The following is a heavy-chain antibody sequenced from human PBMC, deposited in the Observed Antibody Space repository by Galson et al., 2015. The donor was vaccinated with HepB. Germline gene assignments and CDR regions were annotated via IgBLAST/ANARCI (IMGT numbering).Heavy chain of an antibody. CDR2: IYYTGST. D-gene: IGHD3-3*01. V-gene: IGHV4-59*01. CDR3: ARGGGSVGTIFGVARGYVYMDV. J-gene: IGHJ6*03. CDR1: GGSISSFY. Sequence: ETLSLTCSVSGGSISSFYWSWIRQPPGKGLEWIGFIYYTGSTNKNPSLKSRVTISVDTSKSQFSLKLSSVTAADTAVYYCARGGGSVGTIFGVARGYVYMDVWGKGTTVTVSS.